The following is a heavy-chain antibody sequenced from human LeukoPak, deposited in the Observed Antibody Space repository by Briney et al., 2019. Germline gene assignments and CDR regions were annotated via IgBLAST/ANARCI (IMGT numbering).Heavy chain of an antibody. D-gene: IGHD1-1*01. J-gene: IGHJ5*02. CDR2: IYYSGST. Sequence: PSETLSLTCTVSGGSISSSSYYWGWIRQPPGKGLEWIGSIYYSGSTYYNPSLKSRVTISVDTSKNQFSLKLSSVTAADTAVYYCARHISPSYNSRFYPWGQGTLVTVSS. CDR3: ARHISPSYNSRFYP. CDR1: GGSISSSSYY. V-gene: IGHV4-39*01.